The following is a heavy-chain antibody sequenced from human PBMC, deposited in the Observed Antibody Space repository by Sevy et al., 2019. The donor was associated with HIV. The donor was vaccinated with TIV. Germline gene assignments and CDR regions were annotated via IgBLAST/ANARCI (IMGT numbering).Heavy chain of an antibody. CDR3: ARGAVVIGTAATPVLDF. CDR2: IYHNIGST. Sequence: SETLSLTCSVSDDSINSYYWSWIRQPPGKGLEWIGYIYHNIGSTSYNPSLTSRVTISVDTSKNQFSLKLTSVTAADTAVYYCARGAVVIGTAATPVLDFWGQGSLVTVSS. D-gene: IGHD2-2*01. V-gene: IGHV4-4*09. CDR1: DDSINSYY. J-gene: IGHJ4*02.